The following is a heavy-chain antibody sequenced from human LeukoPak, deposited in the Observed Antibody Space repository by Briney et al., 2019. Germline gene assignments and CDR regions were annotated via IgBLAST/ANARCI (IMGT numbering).Heavy chain of an antibody. Sequence: GGSLRLSCAASGFTFSSHAMHWVRQAPGKGLEWVAVISYDGSNKYYADSVKGRFTISRDNSKNTLYLQMNSLRAEDTAVYYCARDILAAAGTLDYWGQGTLVTVSS. D-gene: IGHD6-13*01. CDR3: ARDILAAAGTLDY. CDR1: GFTFSSHA. CDR2: ISYDGSNK. V-gene: IGHV3-30-3*01. J-gene: IGHJ4*02.